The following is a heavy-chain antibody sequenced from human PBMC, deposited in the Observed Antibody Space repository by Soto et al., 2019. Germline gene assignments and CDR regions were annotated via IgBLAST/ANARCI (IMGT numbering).Heavy chain of an antibody. Sequence: SETLSLTCTVSGGSISGHYWSWIRQPAGKGLEWIGRIYTSGRTNYNTSLKSRVTMSVDTSKNQFSLKLSSVTAADTAVYYCARGGMGPTTYFDYWGLGTQVPVSS. J-gene: IGHJ4*01. CDR3: ARGGMGPTTYFDY. CDR2: IYTSGRT. CDR1: GGSISGHY. V-gene: IGHV4-4*07. D-gene: IGHD1-26*01.